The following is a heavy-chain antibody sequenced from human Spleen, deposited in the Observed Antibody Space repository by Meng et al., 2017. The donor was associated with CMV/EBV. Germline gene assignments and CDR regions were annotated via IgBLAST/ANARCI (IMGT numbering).Heavy chain of an antibody. V-gene: IGHV4-34*01. CDR3: ARVAIAARPHYFDY. Sequence: VYGGSFSGYYWSWIRQPPGKGLEWIGEINHSGSTNYNPSLKSRVTISVDTSKNQFSLKLSSVTAADTAVYYCARVAIAARPHYFDYWGQGTLVTVSS. CDR1: GGSFSGYY. J-gene: IGHJ4*02. CDR2: INHSGST. D-gene: IGHD6-6*01.